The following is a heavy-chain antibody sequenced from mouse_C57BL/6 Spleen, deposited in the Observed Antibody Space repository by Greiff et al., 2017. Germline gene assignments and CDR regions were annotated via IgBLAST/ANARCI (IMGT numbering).Heavy chain of an antibody. D-gene: IGHD1-1*01. V-gene: IGHV1-53*01. Sequence: QVQLQQSGTELVKPGASVKLSCKASGYTFTSYWMHWVKQRPGQGLEWIGNINPSNGGTNYNEQFKSKATLTVDKSSSTAYMQLSSLTSEDSAVYYCARGGYYGSRTNFDYWGQGTTLTVSS. J-gene: IGHJ2*01. CDR3: ARGGYYGSRTNFDY. CDR1: GYTFTSYW. CDR2: INPSNGGT.